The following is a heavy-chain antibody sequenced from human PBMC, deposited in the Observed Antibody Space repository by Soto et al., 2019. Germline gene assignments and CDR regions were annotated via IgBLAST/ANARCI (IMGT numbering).Heavy chain of an antibody. CDR3: ASDGDTSYCYFDL. V-gene: IGHV3-21*01. Sequence: EVQLVESGGGLVKPGGSLRLSCAASGFTFSSYSMNWVRQAPGKGLEWVSSISSSSSYIYYADSVKGRFTSSTDNANGLLYRQMNGLRAEDTAVYYCASDGDTSYCYFDLLGRGTLVIVSS. D-gene: IGHD5-18*01. CDR2: ISSSSSYI. CDR1: GFTFSSYS. J-gene: IGHJ2*01.